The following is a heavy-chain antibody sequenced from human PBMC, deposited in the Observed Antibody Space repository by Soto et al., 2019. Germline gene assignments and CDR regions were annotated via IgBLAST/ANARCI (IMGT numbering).Heavy chain of an antibody. CDR2: IDWKGRTT. Sequence: EVQLVESGGGVVRPGGSLRLSCVTSGFILDNYGMNWVRQAPGKGLEWVAGIDWKGRTTGYSDSVKGRFTISRDNAKNSLYLQMNSLRAEDTAFYYCARGVGSQWYGVDVWGQGTTVTVSS. CDR1: GFILDNYG. CDR3: ARGVGSQWYGVDV. V-gene: IGHV3-20*04. D-gene: IGHD1-26*01. J-gene: IGHJ6*02.